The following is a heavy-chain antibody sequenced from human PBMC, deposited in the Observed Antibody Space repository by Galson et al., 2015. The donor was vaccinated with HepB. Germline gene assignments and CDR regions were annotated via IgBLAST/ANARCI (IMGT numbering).Heavy chain of an antibody. Sequence: SLRLSCAASGLTFGNYVMTWVRQAPGKGLEWVSSITSSGGTTSYADSVKGRFTISRDNSKNTLSLQMSSLRAEDTAVYYCAKAVVTTYYDAFDIWGQGTMVTVSS. CDR1: GLTFGNYV. CDR3: AKAVVTTYYDAFDI. V-gene: IGHV3-23*01. J-gene: IGHJ3*02. CDR2: ITSSGGTT. D-gene: IGHD4-23*01.